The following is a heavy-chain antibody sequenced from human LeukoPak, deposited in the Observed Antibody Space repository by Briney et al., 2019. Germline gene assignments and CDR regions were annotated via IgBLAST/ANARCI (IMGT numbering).Heavy chain of an antibody. J-gene: IGHJ4*02. CDR3: ARDRIVGATIDY. Sequence: GGSLRLSCAASGFTFSSYWMSWVRQAPEKGLEWVANINQGGSEKYCVDSVKGRFTISRDNAKHSLYQQMNSLRAEDTAVYYCARDRIVGATIDYWGQGTLVTVSS. CDR1: GFTFSSYW. CDR2: INQGGSEK. V-gene: IGHV3-7*01. D-gene: IGHD1-26*01.